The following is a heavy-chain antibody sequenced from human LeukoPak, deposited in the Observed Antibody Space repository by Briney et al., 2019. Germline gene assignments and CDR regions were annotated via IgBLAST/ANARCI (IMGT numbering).Heavy chain of an antibody. V-gene: IGHV4-39*01. CDR2: IYYSGST. CDR1: GGSISSSSYY. CDR3: ARHPVLRYFDY. Sequence: SETLSLTCTVPGGSISSSSYYWGWIRQPPGKGLEWIGSIYYSGSTYYNPSLKSRVTISVDTPKNQFSLKLSSVTAADTAVYYCARHPVLRYFDYWGQGTLVTVSS. D-gene: IGHD3-9*01. J-gene: IGHJ4*02.